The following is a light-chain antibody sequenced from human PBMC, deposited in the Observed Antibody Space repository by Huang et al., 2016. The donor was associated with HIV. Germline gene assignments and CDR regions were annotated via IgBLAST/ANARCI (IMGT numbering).Light chain of an antibody. CDR2: GAS. V-gene: IGKV3-15*01. CDR3: QQYNYWPPLT. Sequence: EVVMTQSPATLSVSPGERVTLSCRASQRIGRNLALYQQKVGQPPRLLIYGASTRATGMPARCSGSGSGTEFTLTITSLQSEDFAVYYCQQYNYWPPLTFGGGTKVEIK. CDR1: QRIGRN. J-gene: IGKJ4*01.